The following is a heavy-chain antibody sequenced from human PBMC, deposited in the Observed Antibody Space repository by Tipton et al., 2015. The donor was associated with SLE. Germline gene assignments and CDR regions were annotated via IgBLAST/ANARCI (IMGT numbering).Heavy chain of an antibody. D-gene: IGHD1-26*01. CDR3: ARSGSYSQFDY. V-gene: IGHV4-59*01. CDR1: GASFSGYY. J-gene: IGHJ4*02. CDR2: IYYSGST. Sequence: PGLVKPSETLSLTCGVYGASFSGYYWSWIRQPPGKGLEWIGYIYYSGSTNYNPSLKSRVTISVDTSKNQFSLKLSSVTAADTAVYYCARSGSYSQFDYWGQGTLVTVPS.